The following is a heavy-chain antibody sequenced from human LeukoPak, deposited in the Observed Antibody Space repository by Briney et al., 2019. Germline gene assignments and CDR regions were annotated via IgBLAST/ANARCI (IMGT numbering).Heavy chain of an antibody. CDR2: INSDGSST. Sequence: PGGSLRLSCAAPGFTFSSYWMHWVRQAPGKGLVWVSRINSDGSSTSYADSVKGRFTISRDTAKNKLYLQMNTLGVEDTSVYYCARGSYYGMDVRGEGTTVTVCS. V-gene: IGHV3-74*01. J-gene: IGHJ6*04. CDR1: GFTFSSYW. CDR3: ARGSYYGMDV.